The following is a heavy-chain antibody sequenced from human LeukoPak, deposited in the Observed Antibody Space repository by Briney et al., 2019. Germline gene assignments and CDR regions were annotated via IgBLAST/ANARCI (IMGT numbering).Heavy chain of an antibody. CDR2: IYYSGST. CDR3: ARTGGYLDY. Sequence: SETLSLTCTVSGGSVSSGSYYWSWIRQPPGKGLEWIGYIYYSGSTNYNPSLKSRVTISVGTSKNQFSLKLSSVTAADTAVYYCARTGGYLDYWGQGTLVTVSS. V-gene: IGHV4-61*01. D-gene: IGHD4-23*01. J-gene: IGHJ4*02. CDR1: GGSVSSGSYY.